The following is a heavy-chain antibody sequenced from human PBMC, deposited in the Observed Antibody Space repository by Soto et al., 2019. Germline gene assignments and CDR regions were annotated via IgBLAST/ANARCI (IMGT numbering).Heavy chain of an antibody. CDR1: GFTISSYS. Sequence: EVQLVESGGGVVKPGGSLGLSCAASGFTISSYSMNWVRQDPGKGLERVSSISSSSSYIHYADSVKGRFTISRDNAKNSLYLQMNSLRAEDTAVYYCARHLRYDLSSGYFDYWGQGTLVTFSS. D-gene: IGHD3-3*01. CDR3: ARHLRYDLSSGYFDY. J-gene: IGHJ4*02. CDR2: ISSSSSYI. V-gene: IGHV3-21*01.